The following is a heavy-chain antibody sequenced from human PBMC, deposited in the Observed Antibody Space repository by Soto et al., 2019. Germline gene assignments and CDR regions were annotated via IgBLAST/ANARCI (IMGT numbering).Heavy chain of an antibody. CDR2: INDRGDNT. D-gene: IGHD1-1*01. Sequence: VGSLRLSCAASGFTFSSFGMNWVRRAPGKGLEWVSLINDRGDNTFYADSVKGRFTISRDNSKNTLYLQLNGLRAEDTAVYYCAKAARTTTLYNFDFWGQGTLVTVSS. CDR1: GFTFSSFG. J-gene: IGHJ4*02. V-gene: IGHV3-23*01. CDR3: AKAARTTTLYNFDF.